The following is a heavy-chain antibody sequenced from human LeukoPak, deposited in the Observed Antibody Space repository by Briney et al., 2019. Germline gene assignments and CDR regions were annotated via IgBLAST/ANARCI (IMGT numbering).Heavy chain of an antibody. V-gene: IGHV4-34*01. CDR1: GGSFSGYY. CDR3: ARWNLGSGLRY. CDR2: INHSGST. D-gene: IGHD3-3*01. Sequence: SETLSLTCAVYGGSFSGYYWSWIRQPPGKGLEWIGEINHSGSTNYNPSLKSRVTISVDTSKNQFSLKLSSVTAADTAVYYCARWNLGSGLRYWGQGTLVTVSS. J-gene: IGHJ4*02.